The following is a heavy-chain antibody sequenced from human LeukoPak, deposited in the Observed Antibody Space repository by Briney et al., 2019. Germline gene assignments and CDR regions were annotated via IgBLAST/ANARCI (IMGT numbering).Heavy chain of an antibody. D-gene: IGHD6-13*01. CDR3: ARSNPIAAAGRFDY. J-gene: IGHJ4*02. CDR1: GGSISSYY. CDR2: IYYSGST. Sequence: SETLFLTCTVSGGSISSYYWSWIRQPPGKGLEWIGYIYYSGSTNYNPSLKSRVTISVDTSKNQFSLKLSSVTAADTAVYYCARSNPIAAAGRFDYWGQGTLVTVSS. V-gene: IGHV4-59*01.